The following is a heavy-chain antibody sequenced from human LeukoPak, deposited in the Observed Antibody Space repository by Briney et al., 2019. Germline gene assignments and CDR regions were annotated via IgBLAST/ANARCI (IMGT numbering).Heavy chain of an antibody. J-gene: IGHJ4*02. Sequence: GGSLRLSCAASGFTLSKAWMSWVRQAPGKGLEWIGRSESRSDGGATVLAAPVKGRFTISRGDSKNMLYLQMNRLKSDDTAVYYCTTELWFGELLLGYWGQGALVTVSS. D-gene: IGHD3-10*01. V-gene: IGHV3-15*04. CDR1: GFTLSKAW. CDR2: SESRSDGGAT. CDR3: TTELWFGELLLGY.